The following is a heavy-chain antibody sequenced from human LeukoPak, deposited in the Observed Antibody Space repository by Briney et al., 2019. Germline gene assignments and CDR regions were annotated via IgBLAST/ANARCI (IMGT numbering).Heavy chain of an antibody. V-gene: IGHV1-2*02. CDR3: ARVRSGSSNWFDP. CDR1: GYTFTGYY. D-gene: IGHD3-10*01. J-gene: IGHJ5*02. Sequence: GASVKVSCKASGYTFTGYYMHWVRQAPGQGLEWMGWINPNSGGTNYAQKLQGRVTMTTDTSTSTAYMELRSLRSDDTAVYYCARVRSGSSNWFDPWGQGTLVTVSS. CDR2: INPNSGGT.